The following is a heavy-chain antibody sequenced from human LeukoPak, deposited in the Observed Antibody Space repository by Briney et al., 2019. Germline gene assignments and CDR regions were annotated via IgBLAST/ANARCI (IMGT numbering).Heavy chain of an antibody. J-gene: IGHJ3*02. V-gene: IGHV1-46*02. CDR3: ARGAPLDRKSRDAFDI. Sequence: ASVKVSCKASGDTFNNYYMYWVRQAPGQGLDWMGIIKPIGGSTSYAQKFQGRVTMTRDTSTSTVYMELSSLRPEDTAVYYCARGAPLDRKSRDAFDIWGQGTMVTVSS. CDR1: GDTFNNYY. CDR2: IKPIGGST.